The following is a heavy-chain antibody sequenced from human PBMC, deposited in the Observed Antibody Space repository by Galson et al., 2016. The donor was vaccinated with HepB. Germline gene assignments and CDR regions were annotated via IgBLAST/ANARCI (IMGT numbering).Heavy chain of an antibody. CDR2: IYSSGST. Sequence: SETLSLTCTVSGDSISSYYWTWIRQPPGKGLEWIGYIYSSGSTNYNPSLESRVTISVDTSKNQFSLRLSSLTAADTAVYYCARHGYDVLTGYHYWFDPWGQGTLVTVSS. CDR3: ARHGYDVLTGYHYWFDP. D-gene: IGHD3-9*01. J-gene: IGHJ5*02. V-gene: IGHV4-59*01. CDR1: GDSISSYY.